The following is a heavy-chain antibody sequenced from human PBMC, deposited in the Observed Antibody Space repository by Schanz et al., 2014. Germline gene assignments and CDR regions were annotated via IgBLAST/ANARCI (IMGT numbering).Heavy chain of an antibody. Sequence: QVQLVQSGAEVKKPGASVKVSCQASGYTFTGYYMHWVRQAPGQGLEWMGQINPNSGATIYAQNFQGRVTMTRDTSISTAYMELSRLRSDDTAVYYCARVRSEDYGGMDVWGQGTTVTVSS. CDR1: GYTFTGYY. CDR3: ARVRSEDYGGMDV. J-gene: IGHJ6*02. CDR2: INPNSGAT. V-gene: IGHV1-2*06.